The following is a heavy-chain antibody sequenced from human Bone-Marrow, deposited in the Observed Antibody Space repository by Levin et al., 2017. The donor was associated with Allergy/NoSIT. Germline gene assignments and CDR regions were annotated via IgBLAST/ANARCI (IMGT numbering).Heavy chain of an antibody. CDR2: IKSKVDGGTT. Sequence: LSLTCAVSGFPFTRAWMSWVRQAPGKGLEWVGRIKSKVDGGTTDYAAPVKGRFTISRDDSKKSLYLEMNSLKAGDTAVYYCATGVGERDYYYGMDVWGQGTTVTVSS. CDR3: ATGVGERDYYYGMDV. J-gene: IGHJ6*02. D-gene: IGHD1-26*01. V-gene: IGHV3-15*01. CDR1: GFPFTRAW.